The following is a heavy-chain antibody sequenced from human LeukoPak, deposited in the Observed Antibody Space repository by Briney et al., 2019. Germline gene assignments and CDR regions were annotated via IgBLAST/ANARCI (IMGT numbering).Heavy chain of an antibody. CDR3: ARDYYGSGSPDY. D-gene: IGHD3-10*01. V-gene: IGHV4-59*01. Sequence: SETLSLTCTVSGGSISSYYWSWIRQPPGKGLEWIGYIYYSGSTNYNPSLKSRVTISVDTSKNQFSLKLSSVAAADTAVYYCARDYYGSGSPDYWGQGTLVTVSS. CDR1: GGSISSYY. CDR2: IYYSGST. J-gene: IGHJ4*02.